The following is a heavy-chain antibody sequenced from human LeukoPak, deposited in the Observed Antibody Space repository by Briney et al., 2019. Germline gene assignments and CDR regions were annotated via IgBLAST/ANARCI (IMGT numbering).Heavy chain of an antibody. CDR3: ARVSVPNYYDSAHGFDP. CDR1: GGSISSSNW. Sequence: SETLSLTCAVSGGSISSSNWWSWVRQPPGKGLEWIGEIYHSGSTNYNPSLKSRVTISVDKSKNQFSLKLSSVTAADTAVYYCARVSVPNYYDSAHGFDPWGQGTLVTVSS. D-gene: IGHD3-22*01. CDR2: IYHSGST. J-gene: IGHJ5*02. V-gene: IGHV4-4*02.